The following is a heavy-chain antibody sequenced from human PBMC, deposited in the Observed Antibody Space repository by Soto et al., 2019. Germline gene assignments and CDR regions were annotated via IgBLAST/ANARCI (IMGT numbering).Heavy chain of an antibody. V-gene: IGHV3-33*03. CDR2: IWHDGSNK. J-gene: IGHJ4*02. Sequence: QAQLVESGGGVVQPGRSLRLSCTASGFSFRNYGMHWVRQAPGKGLEWVAVIWHDGSNKYYVDSVKGRFTISRDNSKNTLSLQMNSLRVEDTSMYCCASAPRGRITLPADYWGQGTPVTVSS. CDR1: GFSFRNYG. D-gene: IGHD1-20*01. CDR3: ASAPRGRITLPADY.